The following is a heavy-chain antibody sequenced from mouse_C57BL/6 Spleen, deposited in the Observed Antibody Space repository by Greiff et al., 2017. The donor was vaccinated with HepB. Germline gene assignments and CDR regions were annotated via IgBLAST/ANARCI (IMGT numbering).Heavy chain of an antibody. CDR1: GYTFTSYW. J-gene: IGHJ3*01. D-gene: IGHD2-1*01. Sequence: QVQLQQSGAELVKPGASVKLSCKASGYTFTSYWMHWVKQRPGQGLEWIGMIHPNSGSTNYNEKFKSKATLTVDKSSSTAYMQLSSLTSEDSAVDYCARGWGNHWFAYWGQGTLVTVSA. V-gene: IGHV1-64*01. CDR2: IHPNSGST. CDR3: ARGWGNHWFAY.